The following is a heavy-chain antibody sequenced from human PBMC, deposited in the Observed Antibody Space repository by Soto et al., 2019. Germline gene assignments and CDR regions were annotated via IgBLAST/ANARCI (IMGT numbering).Heavy chain of an antibody. D-gene: IGHD1-26*01. CDR3: EKTSGSEYDY. CDR1: GFTFSSYS. J-gene: IGHJ4*02. CDR2: ISSSSSYI. V-gene: IGHV3-21*01. Sequence: GGSLRLSCAASGFTFSSYSMNWVRQAPGKGLEWVSSISSSSSYIYYADSVKGRFTISRDNAKNSLYLQMNSLREEDTAVSSCEKTSGSEYDYWGQGTLVIVSS.